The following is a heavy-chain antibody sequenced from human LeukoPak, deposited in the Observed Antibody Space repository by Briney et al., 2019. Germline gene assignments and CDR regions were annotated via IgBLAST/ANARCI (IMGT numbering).Heavy chain of an antibody. Sequence: SETLSLTCAVSGGSISSGGYSWSWIRQPPGKGLEWIGYIYHSGSTYYNPSLKSRVTISVDRSKNQFSLKLSSVTVADTAVYYCARGPKYGSGHFDLWGRGTLVTVFS. CDR3: ARGPKYGSGHFDL. V-gene: IGHV4-30-2*01. CDR2: IYHSGST. D-gene: IGHD3-10*01. CDR1: GGSISSGGYS. J-gene: IGHJ2*01.